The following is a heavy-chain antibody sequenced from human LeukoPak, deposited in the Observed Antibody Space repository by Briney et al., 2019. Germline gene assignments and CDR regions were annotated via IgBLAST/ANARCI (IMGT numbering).Heavy chain of an antibody. D-gene: IGHD2-2*01. CDR1: GYPFATYW. V-gene: IGHV5-51*01. J-gene: IGHJ4*02. CDR3: VRHLSDITSCPNY. Sequence: GESLKISCKGSGYPFATYWIGWVRQMPGKGLGWMGIIYPGDSRTTYSPSFQGQVTISADKSIRTAYLQWNSLKASDTAIYYCVRHLSDITSCPNYWGPGTLITVAS. CDR2: IYPGDSRT.